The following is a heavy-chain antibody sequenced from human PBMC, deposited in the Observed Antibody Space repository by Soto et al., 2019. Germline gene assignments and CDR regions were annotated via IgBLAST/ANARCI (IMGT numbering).Heavy chain of an antibody. CDR2: IYYSGST. CDR3: ARDRSSPKYGSGIDAFDI. D-gene: IGHD3-10*01. Sequence: QVQLQESGPGLVKPSQTLSLTCTVSGGSISSGDYYWSWIRQPPGKGLEWIGYIYYSGSTYYNPSLKSRVTISVDTSKNQFSLKLSSVTAADTAVYYCARDRSSPKYGSGIDAFDIWGQGTMVTVSS. CDR1: GGSISSGDYY. J-gene: IGHJ3*02. V-gene: IGHV4-30-4*01.